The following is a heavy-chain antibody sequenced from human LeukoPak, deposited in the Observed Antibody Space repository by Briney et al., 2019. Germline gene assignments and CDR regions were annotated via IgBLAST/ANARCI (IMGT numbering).Heavy chain of an antibody. CDR3: ARWSYGGYRRYYYYYGMDV. Sequence: SETLSLTCTVSGGSISSGGYYWGWIRQHPGKGLEWIGYIYYSGSTYYNPSLKSRVTISVDTSKNQFSLKLSSVTAADTAVYYCARWSYGGYRRYYYYYGMDVWGQGTTVTVSS. J-gene: IGHJ6*02. D-gene: IGHD4-17*01. CDR2: IYYSGST. CDR1: GGSISSGGYY. V-gene: IGHV4-31*03.